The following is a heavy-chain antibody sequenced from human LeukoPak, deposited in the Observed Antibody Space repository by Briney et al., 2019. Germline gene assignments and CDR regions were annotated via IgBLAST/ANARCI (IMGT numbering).Heavy chain of an antibody. Sequence: GGSLRLSCAASGFTFSSYAMSWVRQAPGKGPEWVSAIRGSGGSTYYAESVKGRFAISRDNSKNTLYLQMNSLRAEDTAVYYCAKDSLVAYSSGWYNFDYWGQGTLVTVSS. CDR2: IRGSGGST. D-gene: IGHD6-19*01. J-gene: IGHJ4*02. CDR3: AKDSLVAYSSGWYNFDY. V-gene: IGHV3-23*01. CDR1: GFTFSSYA.